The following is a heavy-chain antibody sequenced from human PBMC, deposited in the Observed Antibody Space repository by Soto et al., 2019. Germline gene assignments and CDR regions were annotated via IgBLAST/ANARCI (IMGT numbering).Heavy chain of an antibody. CDR2: ITGSGDYT. CDR1: GFTFSSYA. CDR3: GKDPNGDYFGAFDF. V-gene: IGHV3-23*01. Sequence: EVQMLESGGGLVQPGGSLRLSCAASGFTFSSYALTWVRQAPGKGLEWVSSITGSGDYTRYTDSVKGRFTITRDNAKNTLVLQIKSLRADDTAIYYCGKDPNGDYFGAFDFWGQGTMVTVSS. D-gene: IGHD4-17*01. J-gene: IGHJ3*01.